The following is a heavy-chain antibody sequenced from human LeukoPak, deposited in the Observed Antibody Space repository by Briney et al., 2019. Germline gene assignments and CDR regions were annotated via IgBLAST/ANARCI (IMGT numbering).Heavy chain of an antibody. V-gene: IGHV4-4*07. Sequence: PSETLSLTCTVSGGSISSYYWSWIRRPAGKGLEWIGRIYTSGSTNYNPSLKSRVTMSVDTSKNQFSLKLSSVTAADTAVYYCARDVWFGESGDAFDIWGQGTMVTVSS. CDR3: ARDVWFGESGDAFDI. J-gene: IGHJ3*02. CDR1: GGSISSYY. CDR2: IYTSGST. D-gene: IGHD3-10*01.